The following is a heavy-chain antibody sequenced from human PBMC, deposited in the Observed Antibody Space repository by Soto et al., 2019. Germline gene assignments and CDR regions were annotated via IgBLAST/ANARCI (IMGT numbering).Heavy chain of an antibody. D-gene: IGHD1-1*01. V-gene: IGHV3-43*01. Sequence: GGSLRLSCAASGFTFDDYTMHWVRQAPGKGLEWVSLISWDGGSTYYADSVKGRFTISRDNSKNSLYLQMNSLRTEDTALYYCAKDLQLTTGYYYYYGMDVWGQGTTVTVSS. CDR1: GFTFDDYT. CDR2: ISWDGGST. CDR3: AKDLQLTTGYYYYYGMDV. J-gene: IGHJ6*02.